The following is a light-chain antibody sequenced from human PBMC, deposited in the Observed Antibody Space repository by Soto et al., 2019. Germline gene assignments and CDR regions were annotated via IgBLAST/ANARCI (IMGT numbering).Light chain of an antibody. V-gene: IGKV1-9*01. CDR1: QGISSY. CDR2: AVP. J-gene: IGKJ2*01. Sequence: DIQLTQSPSFLSASVGDRVTITCRASQGISSYLAWYQQRPGKAPKFLMYAVPTLQSGVPSRFSGSGSGTEFALTISSLQPEDFATYYCQRYNDYQYVFGQGTKLDMK. CDR3: QRYNDYQYV.